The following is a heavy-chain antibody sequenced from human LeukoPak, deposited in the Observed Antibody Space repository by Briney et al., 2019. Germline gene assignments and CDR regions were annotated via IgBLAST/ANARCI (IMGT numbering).Heavy chain of an antibody. CDR2: INAGNGNT. CDR3: ARNLVGKTDFDY. Sequence: ASVKVSCKASGYTFTNYAMHWVRQAPGQRLEWMGWINAGNGNTKYSQKFQGRVTITRDTSASTVYMELSSLRSEDTAVYYCARNLVGKTDFDYWGQGTLVTVSS. J-gene: IGHJ4*02. CDR1: GYTFTNYA. D-gene: IGHD6-19*01. V-gene: IGHV1-3*01.